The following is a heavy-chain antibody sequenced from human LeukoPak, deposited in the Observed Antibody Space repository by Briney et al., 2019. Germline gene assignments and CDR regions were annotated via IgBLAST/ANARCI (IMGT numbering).Heavy chain of an antibody. Sequence: AASVKVSCKASGYTFTSYGIGWVRQAPGQGLEWMGWISAYNGNTNYAQKLQGRVTMTTDTSTSTAYMELRSLRSDDTAVYYCARDLPEVRGVIITLFDYWGQGTLVTVSS. J-gene: IGHJ4*02. D-gene: IGHD3-10*01. CDR2: ISAYNGNT. CDR1: GYTFTSYG. V-gene: IGHV1-18*01. CDR3: ARDLPEVRGVIITLFDY.